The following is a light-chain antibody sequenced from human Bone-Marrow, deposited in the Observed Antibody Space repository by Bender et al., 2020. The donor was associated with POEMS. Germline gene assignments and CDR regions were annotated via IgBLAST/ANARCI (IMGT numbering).Light chain of an antibody. CDR1: SSDVGNYNL. J-gene: IGLJ3*02. CDR2: DVN. CDR3: ISYTNARVM. Sequence: QSALTQPASVSGSPGQSITISCTGTSSDVGNYNLVSWYQQHPGKAPQLLIYDVNNRPSGVSNRFSGSKSGNTASLTISGLRPDDEADYYCISYTNARVMFGGGTYLTVL. V-gene: IGLV2-14*02.